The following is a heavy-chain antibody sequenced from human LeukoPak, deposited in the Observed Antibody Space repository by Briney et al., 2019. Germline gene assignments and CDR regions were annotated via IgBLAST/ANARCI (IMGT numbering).Heavy chain of an antibody. V-gene: IGHV1-2*02. J-gene: IGHJ5*02. Sequence: ASVKVSCKASGYTFTGYYMHWVRQAPGQGLEWMGWINPNSGGTNYAQEFQGRVTMTRDTSISTAYMELSRLRSDDTAVYYCARDEYCSSTSCYSWFDPWGQGTLVTVSS. CDR2: INPNSGGT. CDR1: GYTFTGYY. CDR3: ARDEYCSSTSCYSWFDP. D-gene: IGHD2-2*01.